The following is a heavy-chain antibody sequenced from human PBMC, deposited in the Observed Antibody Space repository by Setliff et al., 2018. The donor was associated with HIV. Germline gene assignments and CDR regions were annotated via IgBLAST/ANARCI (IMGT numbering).Heavy chain of an antibody. Sequence: GGSLRLSCAASEFTFSSYTMKWVRQAPGKGLEWVSVISGSGGSTFYADSVKGRFTISRDNSKNTVYLQMNSLRAEDTAVYYCAKGYFDWLRAGTFDYWGQGSLVTVSS. D-gene: IGHD3-9*01. J-gene: IGHJ4*02. CDR3: AKGYFDWLRAGTFDY. CDR1: EFTFSSYT. CDR2: ISGSGGST. V-gene: IGHV3-23*01.